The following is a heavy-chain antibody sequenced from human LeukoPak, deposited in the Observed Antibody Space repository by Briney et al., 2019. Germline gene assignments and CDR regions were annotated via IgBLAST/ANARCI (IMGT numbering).Heavy chain of an antibody. CDR1: GVSFSGYY. CDR3: ARGWFRYYDILTGPPVFEY. V-gene: IGHV4-34*01. D-gene: IGHD3-9*01. Sequence: PSETLSLTCAVYGVSFSGYYWSWIRQPPGKGLEWIGEINHSGSTNYNPSLKSRVTISVDTSKNQFSLKLSSVTAADTAVYYCARGWFRYYDILTGPPVFEYWGQGTLVTVSS. CDR2: INHSGST. J-gene: IGHJ4*02.